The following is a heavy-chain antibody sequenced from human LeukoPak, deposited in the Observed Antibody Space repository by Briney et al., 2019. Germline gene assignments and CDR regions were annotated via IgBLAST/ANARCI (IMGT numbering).Heavy chain of an antibody. Sequence: GESLKISCKGSGYSFINYWIGWVRQMPGKGLEWMGIIYPGDSDTRYSPSFQGQVIISVDKSISTAYLQWSSLKASDTAMYYCARRGYYYGSGTLSEAWFDPWGQGTLVTVSS. V-gene: IGHV5-51*01. CDR1: GYSFINYW. CDR2: IYPGDSDT. CDR3: ARRGYYYGSGTLSEAWFDP. D-gene: IGHD3-10*01. J-gene: IGHJ5*02.